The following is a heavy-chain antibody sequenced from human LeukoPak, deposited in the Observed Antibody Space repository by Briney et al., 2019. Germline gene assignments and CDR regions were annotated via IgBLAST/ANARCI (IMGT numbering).Heavy chain of an antibody. CDR2: ISAYNANT. Sequence: GASVKVSCKASGYTSTSYSFSWVRQAPGQGLEWMGWISAYNANTDYAQKVQGRVTMTTDTSTSTAYMELRSLRSDDTAMYYCVRDRYCSSSSCNPAARGYFLYWGQGTLVTVSS. J-gene: IGHJ1*01. D-gene: IGHD2-2*01. CDR3: VRDRYCSSSSCNPAARGYFLY. V-gene: IGHV1-18*01. CDR1: GYTSTSYS.